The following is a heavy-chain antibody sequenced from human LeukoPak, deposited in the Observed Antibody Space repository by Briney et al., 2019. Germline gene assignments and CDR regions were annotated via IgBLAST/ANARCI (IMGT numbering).Heavy chain of an antibody. CDR1: GITFSDYY. CDR3: TRGGYNYGVFDY. Sequence: MPGGSLRLSCAASGITFSDYYMSWIRQAPGKGLEWVSHISSSGTSINYSDSVKGRFTISRDNAKNTLYLQMNSLRDEDTAVYYCTRGGYNYGVFDYWGQGTLVTVSA. V-gene: IGHV3-11*04. D-gene: IGHD5-18*01. J-gene: IGHJ4*02. CDR2: ISSSGTSI.